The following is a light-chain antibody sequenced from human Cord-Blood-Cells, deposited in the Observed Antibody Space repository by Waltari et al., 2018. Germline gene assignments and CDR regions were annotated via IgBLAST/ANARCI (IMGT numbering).Light chain of an antibody. CDR3: QQRSNWPLT. Sequence: IVLTQSPATLSLSPGERAPLSCRASQSVSRYLAWYQQNPGQAPTLLIYDASNRATGIPARFSGSGSGTDFTLTISSLEPEDFAVYYCQQRSNWPLTFGGGTKVEIK. CDR1: QSVSRY. J-gene: IGKJ4*01. CDR2: DAS. V-gene: IGKV3-11*01.